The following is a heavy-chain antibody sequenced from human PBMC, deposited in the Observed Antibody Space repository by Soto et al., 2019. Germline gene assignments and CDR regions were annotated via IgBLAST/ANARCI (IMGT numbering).Heavy chain of an antibody. D-gene: IGHD7-27*01. CDR1: GYTFTSYA. CDR3: ARRKLGDAFDI. CDR2: INAGNGNT. V-gene: IGHV1-3*01. Sequence: ASVKVSCKASGYTFTSYAMHWVRQAPGQRLEWMGWINAGNGNTKYSQKFQGRVTMTRNTSISTAYMELSSLRSEDTAVYYCARRKLGDAFDIWGQGTMVTVSS. J-gene: IGHJ3*02.